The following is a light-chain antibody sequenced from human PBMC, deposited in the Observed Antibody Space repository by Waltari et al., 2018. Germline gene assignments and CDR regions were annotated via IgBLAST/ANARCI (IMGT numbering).Light chain of an antibody. Sequence: SYVLTQPPSVSVAPGKTAVITCGGNNIGDKSVHWYRLKPGQAPVVVVHDDSDRASGIPERLSGSKAGRTATLTISRVEAGDEADYFCQVWDTSDHRVCGGGTKLTVL. J-gene: IGLJ2*01. CDR1: NIGDKS. CDR2: DDS. V-gene: IGLV3-21*03. CDR3: QVWDTSDHRV.